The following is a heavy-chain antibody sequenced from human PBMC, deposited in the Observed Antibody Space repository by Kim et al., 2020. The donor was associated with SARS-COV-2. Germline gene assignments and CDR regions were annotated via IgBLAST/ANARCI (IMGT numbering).Heavy chain of an antibody. J-gene: IGHJ4*02. Sequence: ASVKVSCKASGYTFTSYAFHWVRQAPGQRLEWMGWIDADNGNTKYSQRFQGRVTITRDTSANTAYMELSSLTSEDTAVYYCARNEDYWGQGTLVTVSS. V-gene: IGHV1-3*01. CDR2: IDADNGNT. CDR3: ARNEDY. CDR1: GYTFTSYA.